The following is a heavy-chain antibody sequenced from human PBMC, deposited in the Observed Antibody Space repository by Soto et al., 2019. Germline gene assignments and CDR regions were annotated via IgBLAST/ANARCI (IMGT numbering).Heavy chain of an antibody. V-gene: IGHV1-24*01. D-gene: IGHD3-3*01. Sequence: GSVKVSCKVSGYTLTELSMHWVRQAPGKGLEWMGGFDPEDGETIYAQKFQGRVTMTEDTSTDTAYMELSSLRSEDTAVYYCATLSNDFWSGPNNWFDPWGQGTLVTVSS. CDR1: GYTLTELS. CDR3: ATLSNDFWSGPNNWFDP. J-gene: IGHJ5*02. CDR2: FDPEDGET.